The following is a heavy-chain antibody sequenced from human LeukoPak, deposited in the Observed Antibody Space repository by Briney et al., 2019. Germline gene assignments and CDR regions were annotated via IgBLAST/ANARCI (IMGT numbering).Heavy chain of an antibody. CDR1: GDSVSSNSAA. J-gene: IGHJ6*02. Sequence: SQTLSLTCAISGDSVSSNSAAWNRIRQSPSRGLEWLGRTYYRSKWFNDYAVSVKSRITINPDTSKNQFSLQLYSVTPEDTAVYYCARGPGSPDVWGQGTTVTVSS. V-gene: IGHV6-1*01. CDR2: TYYRSKWFN. CDR3: ARGPGSPDV. D-gene: IGHD1-26*01.